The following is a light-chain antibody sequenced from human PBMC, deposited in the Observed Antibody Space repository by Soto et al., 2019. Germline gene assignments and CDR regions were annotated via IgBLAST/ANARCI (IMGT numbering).Light chain of an antibody. Sequence: DIQITQSPSSVSASVGDSVTITCRASQGISSWLAWYQQKPGKAPKLLIYAASSLQSGVPSRFSGSGSGTDFTLTISTLQPEDFAVYYCQQHSNWPQTVGKGTKVDIK. CDR2: AAS. J-gene: IGKJ1*01. CDR3: QQHSNWPQT. CDR1: QGISSW. V-gene: IGKV1-12*01.